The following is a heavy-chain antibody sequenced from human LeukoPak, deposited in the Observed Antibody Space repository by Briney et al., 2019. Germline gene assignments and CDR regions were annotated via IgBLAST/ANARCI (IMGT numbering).Heavy chain of an antibody. CDR2: ISSSGSTI. CDR1: GFTFSDYY. Sequence: GGSLRLSCAASGFTFSDYYMSWIRQAPGKGLEWVSYISSSGSTIYYADSVKGRFTISRDNAKNSLYLQMNSLRAEDTAVYYCARDFRYCSGGSCYDAFDIWGQGTMVTVSS. CDR3: ARDFRYCSGGSCYDAFDI. J-gene: IGHJ3*02. D-gene: IGHD2-15*01. V-gene: IGHV3-11*01.